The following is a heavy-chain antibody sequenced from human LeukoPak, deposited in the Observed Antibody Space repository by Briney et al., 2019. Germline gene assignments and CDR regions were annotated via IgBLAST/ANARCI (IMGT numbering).Heavy chain of an antibody. Sequence: SETLSLTCTVSGGSISSYYWSWIRQPPGRGLEWIGYIYYSGSTNYNPSLKSRVAISVDTSKNQFSLKLSSVTAADTAVYYCARGLYYGSGSYYYFDYWGQGTLVTVSS. CDR3: ARGLYYGSGSYYYFDY. CDR1: GGSISSYY. CDR2: IYYSGST. V-gene: IGHV4-59*01. J-gene: IGHJ4*02. D-gene: IGHD3-10*01.